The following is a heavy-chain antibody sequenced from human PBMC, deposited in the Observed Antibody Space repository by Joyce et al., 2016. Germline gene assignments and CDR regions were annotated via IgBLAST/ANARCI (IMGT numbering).Heavy chain of an antibody. CDR3: ARLARPGPVRIQGLTLYYFDY. CDR1: GYTFPGYY. CDR2: INPNSGVT. D-gene: IGHD3-10*01. V-gene: IGHV1-2*06. J-gene: IGHJ4*02. Sequence: QVQLVQSGAEMKKTGASVKVSCKASGYTFPGYYLHWVRQSPGQGREWMGRINPNSGVTNYAQSFQVRVTMTSDTAITTASMELRRLRSDDTAVYYCARLARPGPVRIQGLTLYYFDYWGQGTLVTVSS.